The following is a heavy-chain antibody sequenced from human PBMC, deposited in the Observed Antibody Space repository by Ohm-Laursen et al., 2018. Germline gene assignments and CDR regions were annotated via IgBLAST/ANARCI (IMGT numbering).Heavy chain of an antibody. CDR2: ISGSGGST. J-gene: IGHJ4*02. V-gene: IGHV3-23*01. Sequence: SLRLSCAASGFTFSSYAMSWVRQAPGKGLEWVSAISGSGGSTYYADSVKCRFTISRDNSKNTLYLQMNSLRAEDTAVYYCAKAIKWLPDYFDYWGQGTLVTVSS. CDR1: GFTFSSYA. D-gene: IGHD6-19*01. CDR3: AKAIKWLPDYFDY.